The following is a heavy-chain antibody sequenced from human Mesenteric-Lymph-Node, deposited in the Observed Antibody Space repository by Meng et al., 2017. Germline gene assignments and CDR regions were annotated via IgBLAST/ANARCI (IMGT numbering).Heavy chain of an antibody. CDR3: AKDIGLHYDFWSGYMDYGMDV. V-gene: IGHV3-9*01. Sequence: LSLTCTVSGDSISSYYWTWIRQPPGKGLEWVSGISWNSGSIGYADSVKGRFTISRDNAKNSLYLQMNSLRAEDTALYYCAKDIGLHYDFWSGYMDYGMDVWGQGTTVTVSS. D-gene: IGHD3-3*01. J-gene: IGHJ6*02. CDR2: ISWNSGSI. CDR1: GDSISSYY.